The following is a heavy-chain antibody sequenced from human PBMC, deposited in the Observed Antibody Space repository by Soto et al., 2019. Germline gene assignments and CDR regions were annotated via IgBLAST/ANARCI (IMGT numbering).Heavy chain of an antibody. J-gene: IGHJ4*02. CDR1: GFTFSDYY. CDR3: ARDGTEYYGEYYDY. Sequence: QVQLVESGGGLVKPGGSLRLSCATSGFTFSDYYMSWIRQAPGKGLEWVSYIGTRGNTKYYADSVRGRFTISRDKAKNSLYLQMNSLRADDTAGYSCARDGTEYYGEYYDYWGQGIPVTVSS. D-gene: IGHD4-17*01. V-gene: IGHV3-11*01. CDR2: IGTRGNTK.